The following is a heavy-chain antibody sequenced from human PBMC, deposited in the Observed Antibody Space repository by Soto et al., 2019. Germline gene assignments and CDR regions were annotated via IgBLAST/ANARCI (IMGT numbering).Heavy chain of an antibody. D-gene: IGHD2-2*01. J-gene: IGHJ4*02. Sequence: SETLSLTCAVSGGSISSSNWWSWVRQPPGKGLEWIGEIYHSGSTNYNPSLKSRVTISVDKSKNQFSLKLSSVTAADTAVYYCARVEPAAIGTSYFDYWGQGTLVTVSS. CDR2: IYHSGST. CDR3: ARVEPAAIGTSYFDY. V-gene: IGHV4-4*02. CDR1: GGSISSSNW.